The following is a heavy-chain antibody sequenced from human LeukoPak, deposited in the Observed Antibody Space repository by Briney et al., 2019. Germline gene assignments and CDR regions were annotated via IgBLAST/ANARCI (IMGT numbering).Heavy chain of an antibody. Sequence: GASVKVACKASGYTFSGYYMHWVRQAPGQGLEWMGWINPNSGGTNYAQKFQGRVTMTRDTSISTAYMELSRLTSDDTAVYFCATSTVETYYSARSDYYFHYFDYWGQGTLVTVSS. V-gene: IGHV1-2*02. CDR1: GYTFSGYY. CDR3: ATSTVETYYSARSDYYFHYFDY. J-gene: IGHJ4*02. CDR2: INPNSGGT. D-gene: IGHD3-22*01.